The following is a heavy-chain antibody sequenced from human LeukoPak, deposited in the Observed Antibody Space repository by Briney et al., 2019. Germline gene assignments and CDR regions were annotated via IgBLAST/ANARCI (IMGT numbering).Heavy chain of an antibody. CDR3: ARGRQNSGSYSDAFDI. D-gene: IGHD1-26*01. J-gene: IGHJ3*02. V-gene: IGHV3-74*01. Sequence: GGSLRLSCATSGFTFSTFWMHWVRQAPGKGLVWVSRINHDGSSTNYADSVKGRFTISRDNAKNTLYLQMNSLRAEDTAVYYCARGRQNSGSYSDAFDIWGQGAMVTVSS. CDR1: GFTFSTFW. CDR2: INHDGSST.